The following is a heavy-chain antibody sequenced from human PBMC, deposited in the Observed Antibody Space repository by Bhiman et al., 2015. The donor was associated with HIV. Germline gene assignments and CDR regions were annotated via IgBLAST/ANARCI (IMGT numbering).Heavy chain of an antibody. CDR1: GFRFSFHG. J-gene: IGHJ4*02. CDR3: VKPKVKGRATVGFDY. D-gene: IGHD1-26*01. CDR2: VSDDGSDQ. V-gene: IGHV3-30*18. Sequence: QVQLVECGGGVVQPGGSLRLSCVASGFRFSFHGMHWVRQAPGKGLEWVAVVSDDGSDQKYVDSVKGRLTISRDNSKNTVYLQMNSLRSEDTAVYFCVKPKVKGRATVGFDYWGQGTLVTVSS.